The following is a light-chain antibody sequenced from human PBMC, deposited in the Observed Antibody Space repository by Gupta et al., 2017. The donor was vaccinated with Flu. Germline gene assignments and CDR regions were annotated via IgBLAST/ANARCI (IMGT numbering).Light chain of an antibody. J-gene: IGKJ3*01. CDR1: HSVTSN. CDR3: QQYNNWPFT. Sequence: EVVMTQSPATLSVSPGERANLSCRASHSVTSNLAWYQEKHGQAPRLLIYGASTRATGIPARFSGSGSGTEFTLTINSLQSEDIAVYYCQQYNNWPFTFGHGTKVEIK. V-gene: IGKV3-15*01. CDR2: GAS.